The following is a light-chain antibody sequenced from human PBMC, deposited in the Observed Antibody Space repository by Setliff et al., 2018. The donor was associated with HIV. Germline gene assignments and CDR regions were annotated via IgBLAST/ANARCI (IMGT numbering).Light chain of an antibody. CDR3: SSYSRSSTFGV. CDR2: DVT. J-gene: IGLJ1*01. CDR1: SSDIGGYDY. V-gene: IGLV2-14*03. Sequence: ALTQPASVSGSPGQSITISCTGTSSDIGGYDYVSWFQHPPGKAPKLMMSDVTKRPPGVSNRFSGSKSGNTASLTISGLQAEDEADYYCSSYSRSSTFGVFGTGTKVTVL.